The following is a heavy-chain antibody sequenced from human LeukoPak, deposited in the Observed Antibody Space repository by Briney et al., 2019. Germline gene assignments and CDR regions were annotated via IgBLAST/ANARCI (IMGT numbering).Heavy chain of an antibody. CDR3: TGGPTRYDYVWGSWPDFDY. CDR1: GFTFGDYA. CDR2: IRSKAYGGTT. Sequence: GRSLRLSCTASGFTFGDYAMSWVRQAPGKGLEWVGFIRSKAYGGTTEYAASVKGRFTISRDDSKSIAYLQMNSLKTEDTAVYYCTGGPTRYDYVWGSWPDFDYWGQGTLATVSS. V-gene: IGHV3-49*04. D-gene: IGHD3-16*01. J-gene: IGHJ4*02.